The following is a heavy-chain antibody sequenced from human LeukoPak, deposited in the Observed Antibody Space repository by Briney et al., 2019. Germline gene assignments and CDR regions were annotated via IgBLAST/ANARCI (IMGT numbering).Heavy chain of an antibody. Sequence: PGGSLRLSCAASGFTFSDYYMSWIRQAPGKGLEWVSYISSSGSTIYYADSVKGRVTISRDNAKNSLYLQMNSLRAEDTAVYYCARDAGVSTAIPLYYFDYWGQGTLVTVSS. J-gene: IGHJ4*02. CDR2: ISSSGSTI. CDR1: GFTFSDYY. D-gene: IGHD2-21*02. CDR3: ARDAGVSTAIPLYYFDY. V-gene: IGHV3-11*01.